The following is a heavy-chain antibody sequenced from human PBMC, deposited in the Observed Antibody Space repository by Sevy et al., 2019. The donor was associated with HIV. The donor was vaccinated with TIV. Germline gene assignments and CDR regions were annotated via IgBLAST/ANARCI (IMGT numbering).Heavy chain of an antibody. D-gene: IGHD3-22*01. J-gene: IGHJ4*02. CDR2: IKSKTDGGTT. CDR1: GFTFSNAW. V-gene: IGHV3-15*01. Sequence: GGSLRLSCAASGFTFSNAWMSWVRQAPGKGLEWVGRIKSKTDGGTTDYAAPVKGRFTISRDDSKNTLYLQMNSLKNEDTAVYYCAMTEYYYDSSGYSQFDYWGQGTLVTVSS. CDR3: AMTEYYYDSSGYSQFDY.